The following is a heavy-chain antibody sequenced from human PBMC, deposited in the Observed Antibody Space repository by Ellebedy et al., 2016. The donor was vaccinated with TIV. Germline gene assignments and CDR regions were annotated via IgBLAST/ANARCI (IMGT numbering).Heavy chain of an antibody. CDR3: ARSYGDIDY. V-gene: IGHV4-59*01. CDR2: VYYSGNT. J-gene: IGHJ4*02. CDR1: GGSISSYF. Sequence: MPSETLSLTCTVSGGSISSYFWSWIRQPPGKGLEWIGYVYYSGNTDYNPSLKRRVTISIDTYKNQFSLKLSSVTAADTAVYYCARSYGDIDYWGQGTLVTVSS. D-gene: IGHD4-17*01.